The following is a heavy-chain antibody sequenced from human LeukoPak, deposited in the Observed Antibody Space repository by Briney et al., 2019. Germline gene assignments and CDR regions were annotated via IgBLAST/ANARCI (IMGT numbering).Heavy chain of an antibody. Sequence: GGSLRLSCAVSGFSVTNNYMGWVRQAPGKGLEWVSVFYVGGATYYADSVKGRFTISRDNSENTLYLQMKSLRAEDTAVYYCARGDGYNFFDYWGQGTLVTVSS. J-gene: IGHJ4*02. V-gene: IGHV3-53*01. CDR2: FYVGGAT. CDR3: ARGDGYNFFDY. CDR1: GFSVTNNY. D-gene: IGHD5-24*01.